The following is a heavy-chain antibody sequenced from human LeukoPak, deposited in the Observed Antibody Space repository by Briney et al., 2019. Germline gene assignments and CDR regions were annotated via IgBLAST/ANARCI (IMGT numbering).Heavy chain of an antibody. CDR3: ARSQGAVPYYPYYYGMDV. J-gene: IGHJ6*02. Sequence: PSETLSLICAVSGGSISSSNWWSWVRQPPGKGLEWIGEIYHSGSTNYNPSLKSRVTISVDKSKNQFSLKLSSVTAADTAVYYCARSQGAVPYYPYYYGMDVWGQGTTVTVSS. CDR1: GGSISSSNW. CDR2: IYHSGST. D-gene: IGHD3-10*01. V-gene: IGHV4-4*02.